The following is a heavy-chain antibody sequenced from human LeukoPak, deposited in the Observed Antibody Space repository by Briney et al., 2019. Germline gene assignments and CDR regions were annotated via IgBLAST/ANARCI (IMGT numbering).Heavy chain of an antibody. V-gene: IGHV1-69*05. CDR2: IIPIFGTA. Sequence: GSSVKVSCKASGGTFSSYAISWVRQAPGQGREWMGGIIPIFGTANYAQKFQGRVTITTDESTSTAYMELSSLRSEDTAVYYCLCFGLGAHGAGTYWGQGTLVTVSS. D-gene: IGHD6-13*01. CDR3: LCFGLGAHGAGTY. J-gene: IGHJ4*02. CDR1: GGTFSSYA.